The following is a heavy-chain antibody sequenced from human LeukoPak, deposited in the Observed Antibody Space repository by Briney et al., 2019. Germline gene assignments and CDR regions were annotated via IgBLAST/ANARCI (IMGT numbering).Heavy chain of an antibody. D-gene: IGHD3-22*01. V-gene: IGHV1-18*04. Sequence: ASVKVSCKASGYTFTNYYMHWVRQAPGQGLEWMGWISAYNGITNYAQKLQGRVTMTTDTSTSTAYMELRSLRSDDTAVYYCARDQKYYDSTGPDYWGQGTLVTVSS. J-gene: IGHJ4*02. CDR2: ISAYNGIT. CDR3: ARDQKYYDSTGPDY. CDR1: GYTFTNYY.